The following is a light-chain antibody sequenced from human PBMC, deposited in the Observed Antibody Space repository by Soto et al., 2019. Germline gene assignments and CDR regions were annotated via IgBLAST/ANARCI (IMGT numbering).Light chain of an antibody. CDR2: EVS. Sequence: QSALTQPASVSGSPGQSITISCTGTSSDVGAYDYVSWYQQHPDKAPKLMIYEVSNRPSGVSNRFSGSKSVNTATLTISGLHTEDEAVYYCSSYTSSSTPVFGTGTQVTVL. V-gene: IGLV2-14*03. CDR1: SSDVGAYDY. J-gene: IGLJ1*01. CDR3: SSYTSSSTPV.